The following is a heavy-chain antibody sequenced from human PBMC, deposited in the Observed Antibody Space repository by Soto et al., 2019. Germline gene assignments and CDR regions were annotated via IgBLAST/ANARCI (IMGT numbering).Heavy chain of an antibody. J-gene: IGHJ4*02. CDR1: GYSFTNYD. CDR2: ISHYNGDT. D-gene: IGHD2-2*01. V-gene: IGHV1-18*01. Sequence: ASVKVSCKASGYSFTNYDISWVRQAPGQGLEWMGWISHYNGDTNYAQKLQGRVTMTTDTSTSTAYMELRSLRSDDTAVYYCARYCSSTSCDHYFDYWGQGTLVTVSS. CDR3: ARYCSSTSCDHYFDY.